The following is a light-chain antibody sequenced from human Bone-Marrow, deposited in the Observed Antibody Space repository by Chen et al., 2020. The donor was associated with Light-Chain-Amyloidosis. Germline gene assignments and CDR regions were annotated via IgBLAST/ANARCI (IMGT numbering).Light chain of an antibody. CDR2: QDS. J-gene: IGLJ2*01. CDR3: QAWDSSVV. CDR1: KLGVKY. V-gene: IGLV3-1*01. Sequence: YESPQLRSVSGSPGQTASNTCSGDKLGVKYACSYQQKPGQSPVLVIYQDSKQPSRITERFSGSNSGNTATLTIGGTEAMDEADYYCQAWDSSVVFGGGTKLTVL.